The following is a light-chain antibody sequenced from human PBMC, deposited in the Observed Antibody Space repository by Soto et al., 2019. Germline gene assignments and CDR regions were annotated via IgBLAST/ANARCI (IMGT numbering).Light chain of an antibody. CDR1: SSNIGSNT. CDR2: SNN. V-gene: IGLV1-44*01. Sequence: QSVLTQPPSASGSPGQRVTISCSGSSSNIGSNTVNWYQQLPGTAPKLLIYSNNQRPSGLPDRFSGPKSCTSASLAISGLQSEDEADYYCAACDNSLNGYVFGTGTKVTVL. CDR3: AACDNSLNGYV. J-gene: IGLJ1*01.